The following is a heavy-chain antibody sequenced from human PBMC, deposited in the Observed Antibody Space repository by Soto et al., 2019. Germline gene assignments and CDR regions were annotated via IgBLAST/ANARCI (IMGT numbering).Heavy chain of an antibody. CDR2: SVYNGNT. Sequence: ASVKVSCKASGYTFTTCGISWVRQAPGQGLEWMVSVYNGNTNYAERLQGRVTMTTDTSTSTAYMEMWRLRSDDTAMYYCARSYSYGSYWYFDLWGRGTLVTVSS. D-gene: IGHD5-18*01. CDR3: ARSYSYGSYWYFDL. V-gene: IGHV1-18*04. CDR1: GYTFTTCG. J-gene: IGHJ2*01.